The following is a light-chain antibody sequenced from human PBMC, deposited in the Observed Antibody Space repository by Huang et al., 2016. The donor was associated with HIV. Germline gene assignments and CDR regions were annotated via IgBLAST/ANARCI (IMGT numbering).Light chain of an antibody. CDR2: YVS. J-gene: IGKJ2*01. CDR1: SSICNS. Sequence: EIVLTQSPDFQSVTPNEKITITCPARSSICNSLHWYQQKPNQSPKLLIQYVSQSISWVPSRFSGSGSGTEFTLIISRLEAEDIATYYCHQSSRLPVTFGQGTILEIK. CDR3: HQSSRLPVT. V-gene: IGKV6-21*02.